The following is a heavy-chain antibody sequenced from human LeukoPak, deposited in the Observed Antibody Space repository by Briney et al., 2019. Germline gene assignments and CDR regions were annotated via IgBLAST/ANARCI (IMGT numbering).Heavy chain of an antibody. CDR3: TTTAAGIFDY. J-gene: IGHJ4*02. CDR2: IKRKTDGGTT. V-gene: IGHV3-15*01. Sequence: GGSLRLSCAASGFTFSSYSMSWVRQAPGEGLEWGGRIKRKTDGGTTDYAAPVKGIFTISTDDSKSTLYLQMNSLKTEDTAVYYCTTTAAGIFDYWGQGTLVTVSS. D-gene: IGHD6-13*01. CDR1: GFTFSSYS.